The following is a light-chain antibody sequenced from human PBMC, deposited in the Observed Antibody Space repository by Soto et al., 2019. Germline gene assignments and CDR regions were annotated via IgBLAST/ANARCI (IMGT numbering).Light chain of an antibody. CDR3: QQYDTSPYA. V-gene: IGKV3-20*01. Sequence: EIVLTQSPGTLSLSPGERATLSCRASQSVGSNYLAWHQQKPGQAPRLLIYGASSRATGIPDRFSGSGSGTDFTLTISRLEPEEFAVYYCQQYDTSPYAFGQGTRLEIK. CDR1: QSVGSNY. J-gene: IGKJ2*01. CDR2: GAS.